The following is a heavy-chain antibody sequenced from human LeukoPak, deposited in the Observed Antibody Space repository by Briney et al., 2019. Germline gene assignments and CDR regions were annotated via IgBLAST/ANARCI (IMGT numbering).Heavy chain of an antibody. Sequence: SETLSLTCTVSGGSISSNDHYWSWIRRPPGKGLEWIGYIYFSGTTYYNPSLKSRVTISVDTSKNQFSLKLTSVTAADTAVYYCARAHLYYDTSGWVPYCFDSWVQGTLVTVSS. CDR2: IYFSGTT. D-gene: IGHD3-22*01. J-gene: IGHJ4*02. V-gene: IGHV4-30-4*01. CDR1: GGSISSNDHY. CDR3: ARAHLYYDTSGWVPYCFDS.